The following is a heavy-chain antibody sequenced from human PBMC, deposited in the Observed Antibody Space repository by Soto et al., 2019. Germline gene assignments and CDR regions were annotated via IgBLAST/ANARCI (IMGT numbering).Heavy chain of an antibody. CDR2: ISNRGDT. J-gene: IGHJ3*02. CDR3: AREPRYCRGGSCSITGDAYDI. V-gene: IGHV3-66*01. Sequence: EVQLVESGGGLVQPGGSLRLSCTASGFIVSNTYVNWVRQAPGKGLXWVSVISNRGDTHYADSVRGRFSLSRDISDNTLHLQMNNLRVEDTAVYYCAREPRYCRGGSCSITGDAYDIWGQGTMVTVSS. CDR1: GFIVSNTY. D-gene: IGHD2-15*01.